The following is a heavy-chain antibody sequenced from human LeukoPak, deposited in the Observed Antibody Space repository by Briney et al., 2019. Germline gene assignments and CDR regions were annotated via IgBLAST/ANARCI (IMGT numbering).Heavy chain of an antibody. CDR3: ARDTGGGSTFMDV. CDR2: INPNSGDT. D-gene: IGHD5/OR15-5a*01. CDR1: GYTFTGYY. V-gene: IGHV1-2*02. J-gene: IGHJ6*02. Sequence: ASVTVSCKASGYTFTGYYMHWVRQAPGQGLEWMGWINPNSGDTNYAQKFQGRGTMTRDTSISTAYMELSRLRSDDTAVYYCARDTGGGSTFMDVWGQGTTVTVSS.